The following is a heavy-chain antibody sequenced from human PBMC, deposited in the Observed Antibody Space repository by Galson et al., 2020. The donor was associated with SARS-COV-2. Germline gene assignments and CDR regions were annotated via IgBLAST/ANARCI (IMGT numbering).Heavy chain of an antibody. V-gene: IGHV3-30*18. CDR2: ISYDGTKE. J-gene: IGHJ4*02. CDR1: GFIFSSYG. CDR3: AKEGGIVGATIPID. D-gene: IGHD1-26*01. Sequence: GESLKISCAASGFIFSSYGMHWVRQAPGKGLEWVAVISYDGTKEYYTGSVKGRFTSSRDNSRNTLYLQMNSLRAEDTAVYYCAKEGGIVGATIPIDWGQGTLVTVSS.